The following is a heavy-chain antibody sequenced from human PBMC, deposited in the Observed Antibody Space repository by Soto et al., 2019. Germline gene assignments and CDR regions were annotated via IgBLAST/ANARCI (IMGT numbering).Heavy chain of an antibody. J-gene: IGHJ3*02. V-gene: IGHV3-30*18. CDR3: AKDLGHGGRGAFDI. CDR1: GFTFSSYG. CDR2: ISYVGSNK. Sequence: QVQLVESGGGVVQPGRSLRLSCAASGFTFSSYGMHWVRQAPGKGLEWVALISYVGSNKYYADSVKGRFTISRDNSKNTLYRQMNSLRTEDTAVYYCAKDLGHGGRGAFDIWGQGTMVTVSS. D-gene: IGHD7-27*01.